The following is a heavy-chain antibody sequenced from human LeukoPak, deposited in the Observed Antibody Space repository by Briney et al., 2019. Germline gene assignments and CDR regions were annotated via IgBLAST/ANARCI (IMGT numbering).Heavy chain of an antibody. CDR2: IYYSGST. Sequence: SETLSLTCTVSGGSISSSSYYWGWIRQPPGKGLEWIGSIYYSGSTYYNPSLKSRVTISVDTSKNQFSLKLSSVTAADTAVYYCARHRSWYGRAGANYYYYYYMDVWGKGTTVTVSS. CDR1: GGSISSSSYY. CDR3: ARHRSWYGRAGANYYYYYYMDV. D-gene: IGHD6-13*01. J-gene: IGHJ6*03. V-gene: IGHV4-39*01.